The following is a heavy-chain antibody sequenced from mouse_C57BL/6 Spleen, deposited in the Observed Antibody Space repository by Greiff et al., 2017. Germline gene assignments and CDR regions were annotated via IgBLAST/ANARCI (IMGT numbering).Heavy chain of an antibody. Sequence: VQLKQSGPELVKPGASVKISCKASGYTFTDYYMNWVKQSPGKSLEWIGDINPNNGGTSYNQKFKGKATLTVDKSSSTAYMELRSLTSEDSAVYYCASGGIYDGYSWFAYWGQGTLVTVSA. V-gene: IGHV1-26*01. CDR3: ASGGIYDGYSWFAY. CDR2: INPNNGGT. D-gene: IGHD2-3*01. CDR1: GYTFTDYY. J-gene: IGHJ3*01.